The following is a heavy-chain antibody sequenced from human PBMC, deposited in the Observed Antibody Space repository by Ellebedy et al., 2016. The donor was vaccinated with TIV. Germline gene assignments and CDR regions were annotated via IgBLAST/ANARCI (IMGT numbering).Heavy chain of an antibody. D-gene: IGHD2-2*01. CDR2: ISSSSSYI. J-gene: IGHJ4*02. V-gene: IGHV3-21*01. Sequence: GESLKISCAASGFTFSSYSMNWVRQAPGRGLEWVSTISSSSSYIYYADSVKGRFTISRDNVKNSLYLQMNSLRAEDTAVYYCAPEPEDIEVEAAAWGQGTLVTVSS. CDR3: APEPEDIEVEAAA. CDR1: GFTFSSYS.